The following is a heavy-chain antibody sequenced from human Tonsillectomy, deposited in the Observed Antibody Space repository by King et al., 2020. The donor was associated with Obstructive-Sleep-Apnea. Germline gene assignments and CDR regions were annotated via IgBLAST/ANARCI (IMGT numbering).Heavy chain of an antibody. CDR2: ISVSNGST. CDR1: GYTFTSND. Sequence: VQLVQSGSEVKKPGASVKVSCKASGYTFTSNDITWVRQAPGQGLEWMGWISVSNGSTNYAQKFQGRVTMTTETSTRTAYMELRSLRSDYTATYYCARDLGEPISGWFDPWGQGTLVTVSS. D-gene: IGHD1-26*01. V-gene: IGHV1-18*04. J-gene: IGHJ5*02. CDR3: ARDLGEPISGWFDP.